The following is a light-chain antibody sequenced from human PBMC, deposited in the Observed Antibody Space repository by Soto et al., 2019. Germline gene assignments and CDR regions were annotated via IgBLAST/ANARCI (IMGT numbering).Light chain of an antibody. V-gene: IGKV3-11*01. CDR1: QSVGSY. Sequence: EIVLTQSPATLSLSPGETAALSCRASQSVGSYLAWYQQKPGQAPRLLIYDASKRAAGIPARFSGGGSGTDFTLTISILEPEDFAVYYCQQGSNWPPTFGPGTKVEIK. CDR3: QQGSNWPPT. CDR2: DAS. J-gene: IGKJ3*01.